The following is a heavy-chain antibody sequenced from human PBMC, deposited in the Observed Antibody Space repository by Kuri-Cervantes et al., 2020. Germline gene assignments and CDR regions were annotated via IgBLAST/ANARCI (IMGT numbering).Heavy chain of an antibody. V-gene: IGHV3-74*01. J-gene: IGHJ4*02. Sequence: LTCAASGFTFSSYWMHWVRQAPGKGLVWVSRINSDGSSTSYADSVKGRFTISRDNAKNTLYLQMNSLRAEDTAVYYCASHIAVARMVDYWGQGALVTVSS. CDR1: GFTFSSYW. D-gene: IGHD6-19*01. CDR3: ASHIAVARMVDY. CDR2: INSDGSST.